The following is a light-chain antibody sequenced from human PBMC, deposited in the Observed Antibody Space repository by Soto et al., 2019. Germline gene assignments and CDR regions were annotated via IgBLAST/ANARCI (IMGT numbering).Light chain of an antibody. V-gene: IGLV2-11*01. Sequence: QSALTQPRSVSGSPGQSVTISCSGTSTDIGGYVFLSWYRQHPGGAPKLIIYDVNKRPFGVPDRFSGSKSGSTASLTISGLQADDEADYYCCSYTGTDPVFGGGTKLTVL. J-gene: IGLJ2*01. CDR3: CSYTGTDPV. CDR1: STDIGGYVF. CDR2: DVN.